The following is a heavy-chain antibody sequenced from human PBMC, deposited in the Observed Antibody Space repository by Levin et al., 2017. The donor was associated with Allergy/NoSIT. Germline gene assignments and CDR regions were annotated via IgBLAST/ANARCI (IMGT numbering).Heavy chain of an antibody. CDR2: IYYSGST. D-gene: IGHD2-2*01. V-gene: IGHV4-59*08. CDR3: ARGYCGSTSCLSSPFDY. J-gene: IGHJ4*02. CDR1: GGSISSYY. Sequence: SETLSLTCTVSGGSISSYYWSWIRQPPGKVLEWIGYIYYSGSTNYNPSLKSRVTISVDTSRKQFSLRLNSVTAADTAVYYCARGYCGSTSCLSSPFDYWGQGTLVTVSS.